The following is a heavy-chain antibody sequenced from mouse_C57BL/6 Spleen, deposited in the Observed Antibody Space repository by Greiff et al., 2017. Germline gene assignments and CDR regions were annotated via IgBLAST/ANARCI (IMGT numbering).Heavy chain of an antibody. CDR1: GYTFTSYG. D-gene: IGHD6-1*01. CDR3: ARWPPGYAMDY. Sequence: QVQLQQSGAELARPGASVKLSCKASGYTFTSYGISWVKQRTGQGLEWIGEIYPRSGNTYYNEKFKGKATLTADKSSSTAYMELSSLTSEASAVYFCARWPPGYAMDYWGQGTSVTVSS. J-gene: IGHJ4*01. V-gene: IGHV1-81*01. CDR2: IYPRSGNT.